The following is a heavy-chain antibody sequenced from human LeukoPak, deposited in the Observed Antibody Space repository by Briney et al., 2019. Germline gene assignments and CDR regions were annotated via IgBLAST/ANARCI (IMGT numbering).Heavy chain of an antibody. J-gene: IGHJ4*02. CDR2: MKQDGSDQ. CDR1: GFTLSSDK. CDR3: AKSSGWLFDY. D-gene: IGHD6-19*01. Sequence: PCWTLRLSCAASGFTLSSDKINWGRHAPGHGLKLVAIMKQDGSDQYYVDSVKGRFTISRDNDKNSLYLQMNSLRAEDTAVYYCAKSSGWLFDYRGQGTLVTVSS. V-gene: IGHV3-7*01.